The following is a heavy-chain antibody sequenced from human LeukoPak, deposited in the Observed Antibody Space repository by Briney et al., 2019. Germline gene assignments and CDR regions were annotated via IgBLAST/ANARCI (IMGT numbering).Heavy chain of an antibody. D-gene: IGHD2-8*01. CDR1: GYTLTELS. CDR2: FDPEAGKT. Sequence: GASVKVSCKVSGYTLTELSMHWVRQAPGKGREWMGGFDPEAGKTIYAQNFQGRVTMTEGTSTDTAQMELSSLRSEDTAVYYCATDISDNNDGFDIWGQGTMVTVSS. J-gene: IGHJ3*02. CDR3: ATDISDNNDGFDI. V-gene: IGHV1-24*01.